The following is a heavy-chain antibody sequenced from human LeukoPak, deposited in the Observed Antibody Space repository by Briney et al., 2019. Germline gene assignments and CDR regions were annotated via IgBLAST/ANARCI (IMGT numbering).Heavy chain of an antibody. D-gene: IGHD2-15*01. CDR2: ISSSGSTR. V-gene: IGHV3-48*04. CDR3: ARDQGYCSGGSCYNI. J-gene: IGHJ3*02. CDR1: GFTFSSYS. Sequence: GGSLRLSCAASGFTFSSYSMNWVRQAPGKGLEWVSYISSSGSTRYYADSVKGRFTISRDNAENSLYLQMNSLRAEDTAVYYCARDQGYCSGGSCYNIWGQGTMVTVSS.